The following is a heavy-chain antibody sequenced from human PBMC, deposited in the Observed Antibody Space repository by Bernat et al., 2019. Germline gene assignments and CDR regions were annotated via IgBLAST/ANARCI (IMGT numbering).Heavy chain of an antibody. J-gene: IGHJ5*02. CDR1: GFSLSTSGVG. V-gene: IGHV2-5*02. CDR2: IYWDDDK. CDR3: AHIPVVPNDYIWWSYRLPQPGRTWFDP. Sequence: QITLKESGPTLVKPAQTLTLTCTFSGFSLSTSGVGVGWIRQPPGKALEWLAVIYWDDDKRYSPSLMSRLTITKDTSKNHVVLTMTNMDPVDTATYYCAHIPVVPNDYIWWSYRLPQPGRTWFDPWGQGTLVTVSS. D-gene: IGHD3-16*02.